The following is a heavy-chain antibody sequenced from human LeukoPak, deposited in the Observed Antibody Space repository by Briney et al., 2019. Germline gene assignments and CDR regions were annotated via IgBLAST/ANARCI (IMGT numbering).Heavy chain of an antibody. D-gene: IGHD3-22*01. J-gene: IGHJ4*02. Sequence: PGGSLRLTCAASKFTFSTFSMSWVRQAPGKGLEWVSSISGSGGYTYYADSVKGRFTISRDNSKNTLYLQMNSLRAEDAAVYYRAKDPGTMIVVPYWGQGTLVTVSS. CDR2: ISGSGGYT. CDR1: KFTFSTFS. V-gene: IGHV3-23*01. CDR3: AKDPGTMIVVPY.